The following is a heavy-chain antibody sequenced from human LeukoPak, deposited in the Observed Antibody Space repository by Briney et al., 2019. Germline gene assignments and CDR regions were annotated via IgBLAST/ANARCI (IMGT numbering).Heavy chain of an antibody. V-gene: IGHV3-21*01. D-gene: IGHD2-2*01. J-gene: IGHJ6*03. CDR2: ISSSSSYI. CDR3: ANIVVVPAAIWEDYYYMDV. CDR1: GFTFSSYS. Sequence: PGGSLRLSCAASGFTFSSYSMNWVRQAPGKGLEWVSSISSSSSYIYYADSVKGRFTISRDNSKNTLYLQMNSLRAEDTAVYYCANIVVVPAAIWEDYYYMDVWGKGTTVTVSS.